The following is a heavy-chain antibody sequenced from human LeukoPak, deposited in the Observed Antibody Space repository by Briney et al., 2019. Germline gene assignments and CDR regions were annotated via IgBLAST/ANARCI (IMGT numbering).Heavy chain of an antibody. Sequence: GGSLRLSCVASRFQFSSYAMSWVRQAPGKGLEWVSVISDSGGSTYYADSVKGRFTISRDNSKNSLYLQMNSLRAEDTAVYYCAKDTVHSTSSIDYWGQGTLVTVSS. CDR1: RFQFSSYA. V-gene: IGHV3-23*01. CDR2: ISDSGGST. J-gene: IGHJ4*02. D-gene: IGHD6-6*01. CDR3: AKDTVHSTSSIDY.